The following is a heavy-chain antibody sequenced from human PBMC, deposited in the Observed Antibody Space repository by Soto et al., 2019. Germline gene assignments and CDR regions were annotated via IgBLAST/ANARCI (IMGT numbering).Heavy chain of an antibody. V-gene: IGHV3-30-3*01. CDR3: ARDTDTAMVTFYYYYGMDV. CDR1: GFTFSSYA. J-gene: IGHJ6*02. CDR2: ISYDGSNK. D-gene: IGHD5-18*01. Sequence: QVQLVESGGGVVQPGRSLRLSCAASGFTFSSYAMHWVRQAPGKGLEWVAVISYDGSNKYYADSVKGRFTISRDNSKNTLYLQMNSLRAEDTDVYYCARDTDTAMVTFYYYYGMDVWGQGTTVTVSS.